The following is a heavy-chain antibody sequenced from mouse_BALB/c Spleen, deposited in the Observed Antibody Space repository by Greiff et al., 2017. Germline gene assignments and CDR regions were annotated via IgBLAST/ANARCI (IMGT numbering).Heavy chain of an antibody. D-gene: IGHD1-1*01. CDR2: ISSGGSYT. J-gene: IGHJ2*01. Sequence: DVMLVESGGDLVKPGGSLKLSCAASGFTFSSYGMSWVRQTPDKRLEWVATISSGGSYTYYPDSVKGRFTISRDNAKNTLYLQMSSLKSEDTAMYYCARHEVLQRVYFDYWGQGTTLTVSS. CDR3: ARHEVLQRVYFDY. CDR1: GFTFSSYG. V-gene: IGHV5-6*02.